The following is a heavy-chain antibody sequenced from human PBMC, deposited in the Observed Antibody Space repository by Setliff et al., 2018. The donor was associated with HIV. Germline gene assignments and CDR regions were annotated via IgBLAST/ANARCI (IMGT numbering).Heavy chain of an antibody. D-gene: IGHD6-13*01. Sequence: RASVKVSCKASGYTFSGYYMHWVRQAPGQGLEWMGWISAYNGNTNYAQKLQGRVTMTTDTSTSTAYMELSSLRSEDTAVYYCARGLSSSWPYYYYGMDVWGQGTTVTVS. CDR2: ISAYNGNT. CDR1: GYTFSGYY. J-gene: IGHJ6*02. CDR3: ARGLSSSWPYYYYGMDV. V-gene: IGHV1-18*04.